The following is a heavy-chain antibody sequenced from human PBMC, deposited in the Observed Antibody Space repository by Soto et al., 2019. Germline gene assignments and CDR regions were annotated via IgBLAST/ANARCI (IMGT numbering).Heavy chain of an antibody. CDR1: GFIFSNFC. D-gene: IGHD1-26*01. Sequence: GGSLILSCAASGFIFSNFCMHWVRRAPGKGLEWVAAISGDGNDKYYADSMKGRFTISRDNFNNTLYLQLNSLRPEDTAVYHCVQGASTAHQPLDSWGQGVLVTVSS. V-gene: IGHV3-30*03. J-gene: IGHJ4*02. CDR3: VQGASTAHQPLDS. CDR2: ISGDGNDK.